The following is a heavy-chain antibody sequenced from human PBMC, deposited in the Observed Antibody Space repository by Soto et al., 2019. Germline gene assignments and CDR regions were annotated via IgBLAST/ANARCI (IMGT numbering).Heavy chain of an antibody. CDR2: INPYSGDT. CDR1: GYTFTGYH. Sequence: ASVKVSCKASGYTFTGYHMHWVRQAPGQGLEWMGWINPYSGDTKYAQKFQGRVTMTTDTSISTAYMELSSLRSDDTAVYYCAREGRPFYYYGIDYWGQGTTVTVSS. J-gene: IGHJ6*02. V-gene: IGHV1-2*02. CDR3: AREGRPFYYYGIDY.